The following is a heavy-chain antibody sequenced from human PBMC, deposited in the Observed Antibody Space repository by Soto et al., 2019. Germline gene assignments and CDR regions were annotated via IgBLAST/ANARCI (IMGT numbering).Heavy chain of an antibody. J-gene: IGHJ4*02. CDR2: INSDGSST. CDR1: GFTFSSYW. Sequence: EVQLVESGGGLVQPGGSLRLSCAASGFTFSSYWMHWVRQTPGKGLVLVSRINSDGSSTSYADSVKGRFTISRDNAKNTLYLQMNSRRAEDTAVYYCASFDSSSWYVDYWGQGTLVTVSS. CDR3: ASFDSSSWYVDY. D-gene: IGHD6-13*01. V-gene: IGHV3-74*01.